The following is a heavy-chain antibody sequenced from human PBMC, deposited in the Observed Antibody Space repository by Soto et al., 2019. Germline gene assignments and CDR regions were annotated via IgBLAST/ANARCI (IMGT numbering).Heavy chain of an antibody. CDR2: IYHSGST. V-gene: IGHV4-30-2*01. CDR3: ARGDYYFDY. CDR1: GGSISSGGYS. J-gene: IGHJ4*02. Sequence: SETLSLTCAVSGGSISSGGYSLSWIRQPPGKGLEWIGYIYHSGSTYYNPSLKSRVTISVDRSKNQFSLKLSSVTAADTAVYYCARGDYYFDYWGQGTLLTVSS.